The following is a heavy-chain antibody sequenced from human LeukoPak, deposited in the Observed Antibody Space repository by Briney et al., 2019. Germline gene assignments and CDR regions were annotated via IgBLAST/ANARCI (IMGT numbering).Heavy chain of an antibody. CDR3: ARVAAAGFAYDKFDP. CDR1: VYTFASYY. Sequence: ASVKVSCKASVYTFASYYMHWVRQAPGQGLEWMGIINPSGASTNYAQKFQGRVNMTRDTSTNTVYMELGSLRSEDTAVYYCARVAAAGFAYDKFDPWGQGTLVTVSS. V-gene: IGHV1-46*01. CDR2: INPSGAST. J-gene: IGHJ5*02. D-gene: IGHD6-13*01.